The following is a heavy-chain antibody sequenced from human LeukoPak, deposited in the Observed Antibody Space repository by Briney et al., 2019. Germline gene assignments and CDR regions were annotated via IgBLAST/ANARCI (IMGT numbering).Heavy chain of an antibody. Sequence: SETLSLTCTVSGGSISTYYWSWIRQPPGKGLEWIGYIYYSGSTDYNPSLKSRLTTSIDTSKKQFSLNLSSVTAADTAVYYCAGVFSGRRPFELWGQGTLVTVSS. D-gene: IGHD3-10*01. CDR2: IYYSGST. J-gene: IGHJ4*02. CDR1: GGSISTYY. CDR3: AGVFSGRRPFEL. V-gene: IGHV4-59*03.